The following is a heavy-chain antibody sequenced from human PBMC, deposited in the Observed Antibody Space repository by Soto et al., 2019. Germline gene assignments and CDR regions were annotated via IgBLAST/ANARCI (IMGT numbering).Heavy chain of an antibody. J-gene: IGHJ4*02. CDR3: ARGRDYGDFYFDY. D-gene: IGHD4-17*01. Sequence: QVQLVQSGAEVKKPGASVKVSCRASGYTFTDFGISWVRQAPGQGLEWVGWISPYNGNTQYVENLQGRVTMTTDTSTNTASMELRSLRPDDTAVYYCARGRDYGDFYFDYWGQGTLVTVSS. V-gene: IGHV1-18*01. CDR1: GYTFTDFG. CDR2: ISPYNGNT.